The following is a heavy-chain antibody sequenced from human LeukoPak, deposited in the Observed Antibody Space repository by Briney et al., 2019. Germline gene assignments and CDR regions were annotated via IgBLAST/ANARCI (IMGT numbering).Heavy chain of an antibody. CDR3: ARDGPGIFGVVAAIDY. CDR1: GFTFSDYY. Sequence: GGSLRLSCAASGFTFSDYYMSWIRQAPGKGLGWVSYISSIGSTIYYAESVEGRFTISRDNAKNSLYLQMNSLRAEDTAVYYCARDGPGIFGVVAAIDYWREGTLVTVSS. J-gene: IGHJ4*02. D-gene: IGHD3-3*01. CDR2: ISSIGSTI. V-gene: IGHV3-11*01.